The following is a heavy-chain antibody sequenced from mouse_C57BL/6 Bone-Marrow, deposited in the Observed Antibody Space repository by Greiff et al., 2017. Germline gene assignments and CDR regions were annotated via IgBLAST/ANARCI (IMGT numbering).Heavy chain of an antibody. Sequence: QVQLQQPGAELVMPGASVKLSCKASGYTFTSYWMHWVKQRPGQGLEWIGEIDPSDSYTNYNQKFKGKSTLTVDKSSSTAYMQLSSLTSEDSAVYYCARLRSTMVTADYWGQGTTLTVSS. CDR1: GYTFTSYW. V-gene: IGHV1-69*01. J-gene: IGHJ2*01. D-gene: IGHD2-2*01. CDR2: IDPSDSYT. CDR3: ARLRSTMVTADY.